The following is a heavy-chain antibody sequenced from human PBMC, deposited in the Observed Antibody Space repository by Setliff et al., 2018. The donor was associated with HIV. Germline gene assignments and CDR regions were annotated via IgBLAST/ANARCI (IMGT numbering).Heavy chain of an antibody. V-gene: IGHV4-61*09. CDR1: GGSISSGSYY. D-gene: IGHD6-13*01. Sequence: LSLTCTVSGGSISSGSYYWSWIRQPAGKGLERIGHIYTSGSTNYNPSLKSRVTISVDTSKNQLSLKLSSVTAADTAVYYCARHPRGSIAAAASSFDYWGQGTLVTVSS. CDR3: ARHPRGSIAAAASSFDY. CDR2: IYTSGST. J-gene: IGHJ4*02.